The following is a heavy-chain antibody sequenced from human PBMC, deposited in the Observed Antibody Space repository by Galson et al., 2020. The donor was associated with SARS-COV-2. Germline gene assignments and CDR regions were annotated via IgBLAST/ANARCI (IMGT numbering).Heavy chain of an antibody. CDR3: ARSGAVAGKNFNYYYGMDV. D-gene: IGHD6-19*01. CDR1: GYSFTSYW. J-gene: IGHJ6*02. Sequence: GESLKISCKGSGYSFTSYWIGWVRQMPGKGLEWMGIIYPGDSDTRYSPSFQGQVTISADKSISTAYLQWSSLKASDTAMYYCARSGAVAGKNFNYYYGMDVWGQGTTVTVSS. V-gene: IGHV5-51*01. CDR2: IYPGDSDT.